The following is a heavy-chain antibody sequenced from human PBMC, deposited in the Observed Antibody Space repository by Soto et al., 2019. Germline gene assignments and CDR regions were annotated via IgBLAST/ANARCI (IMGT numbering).Heavy chain of an antibody. CDR2: IDPSDSYT. CDR3: ETSPIIKDYYYGMDV. CDR1: GYSFTSYW. D-gene: IGHD3-10*01. V-gene: IGHV5-10-1*01. Sequence: GESLKISCKGSGYSFTSYWISWVRQMPGKGLEWMGRIDPSDSYTNYSPSFQGHVTISADKSISTAYLQWSSLKASDTAMYYCETSPIIKDYYYGMDVCGQGPKVTVSS. J-gene: IGHJ6*02.